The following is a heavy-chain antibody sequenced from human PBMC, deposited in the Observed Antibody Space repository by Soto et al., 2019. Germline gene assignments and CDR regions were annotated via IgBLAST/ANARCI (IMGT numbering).Heavy chain of an antibody. D-gene: IGHD6-19*01. CDR3: AGGLRQWLVREGFDY. CDR1: GGSFSGYY. V-gene: IGHV4-34*01. Sequence: SETLSLTCAVYGGSFSGYYWSWIRQPPGKGLEWIGEINHSGSTNYNPSLKSRVTISVDTSKNQFSLKLSSVTAADTAVYYCAGGLRQWLVREGFDYWGQGTLVTVSP. CDR2: INHSGST. J-gene: IGHJ4*02.